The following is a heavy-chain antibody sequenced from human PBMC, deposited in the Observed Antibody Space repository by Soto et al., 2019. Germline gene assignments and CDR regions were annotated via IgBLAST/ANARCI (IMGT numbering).Heavy chain of an antibody. CDR1: GYTFTSYD. CDR3: ARTRILTIFGVVIISWFGA. CDR2: MNPNSGNT. V-gene: IGHV1-8*01. D-gene: IGHD3-3*01. Sequence: DARKGWCTDSGYTFTSYDINWVRQATGQGLEWMGWMNPNSGNTGYAQKSQGRVTMTRNTSISTAYMELSSLRSEDTAVYYCARTRILTIFGVVIISWFGARG. J-gene: IGHJ5*01.